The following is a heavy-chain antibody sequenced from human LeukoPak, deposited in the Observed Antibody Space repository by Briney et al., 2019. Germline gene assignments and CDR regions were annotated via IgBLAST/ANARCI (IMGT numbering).Heavy chain of an antibody. V-gene: IGHV3-23*01. D-gene: IGHD5-12*01. CDR2: ISGSGGST. CDR1: GFTFSSYW. Sequence: GGSLRLSCAASGFTFSSYWMGWVRQAPGKGLEWVSAISGSGGSTYYADSVKGRFTISRDNSKNTLYLQMNSLRAEDTAVYYCATTEGYSGYETQPYYFDYWGQGTLVTVSS. CDR3: ATTEGYSGYETQPYYFDY. J-gene: IGHJ4*02.